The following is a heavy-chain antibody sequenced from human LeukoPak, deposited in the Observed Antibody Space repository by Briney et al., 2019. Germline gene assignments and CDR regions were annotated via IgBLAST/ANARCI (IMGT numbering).Heavy chain of an antibody. CDR2: ISYDGSNK. CDR3: ARGDPDPAAPLDY. CDR1: GFTFSSYA. J-gene: IGHJ4*02. V-gene: IGHV3-30*04. Sequence: QTGGSLRLSCAASGFTFSSYAMHWVRQAPGKGLEWVAVISYDGSNKYYAGSVKGRFTISRDNSKNTLYLQMNSLRAEDTAVYYCARGDPDPAAPLDYWGQGTLVTVSS. D-gene: IGHD2-2*01.